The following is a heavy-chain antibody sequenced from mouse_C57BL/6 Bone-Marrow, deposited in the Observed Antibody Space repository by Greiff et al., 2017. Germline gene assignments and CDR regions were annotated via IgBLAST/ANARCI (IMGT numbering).Heavy chain of an antibody. CDR1: GYTFTSYW. CDR3: ASPNWDGAMDY. D-gene: IGHD4-1*02. Sequence: QVQLQQPGAELVMPGASVKLSCKASGYTFTSYWMHWVKQRPGQGLEWIGELDPSDSYTNYNQKFKGKSTLTVDKSSSTAYMQLSSLTSEDSAVYYCASPNWDGAMDYWGQGTSVTVSS. J-gene: IGHJ4*01. CDR2: LDPSDSYT. V-gene: IGHV1-69*01.